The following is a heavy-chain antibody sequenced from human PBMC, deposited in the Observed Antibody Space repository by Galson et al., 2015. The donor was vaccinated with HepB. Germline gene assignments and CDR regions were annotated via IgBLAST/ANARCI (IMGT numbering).Heavy chain of an antibody. J-gene: IGHJ6*02. CDR1: GGSFSGYY. CDR2: INHSGST. D-gene: IGHD3-3*01. Sequence: SLTCAVYGGSFSGYYWSWIRQPPGKGLEWIGEINHSGSTSYNPSLKSRVTISIDTSKNQFSLKLSSVTAADTAVYYCARGRSGYNYYYYGMDVWGQGTTVTVSS. V-gene: IGHV4-34*01. CDR3: ARGRSGYNYYYYGMDV.